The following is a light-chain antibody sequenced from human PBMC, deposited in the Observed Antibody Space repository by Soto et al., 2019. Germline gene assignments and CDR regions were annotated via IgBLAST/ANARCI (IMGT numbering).Light chain of an antibody. CDR3: QQRSNWPPVT. CDR1: QRINRH. CDR2: DAS. V-gene: IGKV3-11*01. Sequence: EIVLTQSPATLSLSPGERATLSCRASQRINRHLAWYRQKPGQAPRLLIYDASHRATGIPARFSGSGSGTDFTLTISILEPEDFGVYYCQQRSNWPPVTFGGGTKVEIK. J-gene: IGKJ4*01.